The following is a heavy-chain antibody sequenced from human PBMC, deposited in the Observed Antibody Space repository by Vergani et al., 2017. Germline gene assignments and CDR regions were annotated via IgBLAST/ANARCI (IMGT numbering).Heavy chain of an antibody. CDR2: IYTSGST. D-gene: IGHD6-13*01. V-gene: IGHV4-61*02. CDR3: ARQGIAAAGPVYYFDY. J-gene: IGHJ4*02. CDR1: GGSISSGSYY. Sequence: QVQLQESGPGLVKPSQTLSLTCTVSGGSISSGSYYWSWIRQPAGKGLEWIGRIYTSGSTYYNPSLKSRVTISVDTSKNQFSLKLSSVTAADTAVYYCARQGIAAAGPVYYFDYWGQGTLVTVSS.